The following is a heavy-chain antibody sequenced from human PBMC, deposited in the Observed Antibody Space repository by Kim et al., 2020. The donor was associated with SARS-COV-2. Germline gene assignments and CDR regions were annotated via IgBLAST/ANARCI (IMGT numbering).Heavy chain of an antibody. J-gene: IGHJ4*02. Sequence: RPSLKSRFTITKDTSKNQVVLTMTNMDPVDTATYYCARRGSINGKYYFDYWGQGTLVTVSS. V-gene: IGHV2-5*01. CDR3: ARRGSINGKYYFDY.